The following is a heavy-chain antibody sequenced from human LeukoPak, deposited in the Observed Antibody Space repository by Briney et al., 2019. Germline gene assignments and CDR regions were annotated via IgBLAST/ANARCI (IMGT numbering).Heavy chain of an antibody. J-gene: IGHJ4*02. CDR1: GGSISSSSYY. CDR2: IYYSGST. CDR3: ASWYNWNYAYFDY. V-gene: IGHV4-39*01. D-gene: IGHD1-7*01. Sequence: SETLSLTCTVPGGSISSSSYYWGWIRQPPGKGLEWIGSIYYSGSTYYNPSLKSRVTISVDTSKNQFSLKLSSVTAADTAVYYCASWYNWNYAYFDYWGQGTLVTVSS.